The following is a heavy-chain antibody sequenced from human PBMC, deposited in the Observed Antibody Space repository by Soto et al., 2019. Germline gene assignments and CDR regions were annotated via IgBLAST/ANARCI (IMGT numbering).Heavy chain of an antibody. D-gene: IGHD5-18*01. CDR2: IIPIFGTA. CDR3: ESHSYGTAKYYYGMDV. CDR1: GGTFSSYA. V-gene: IGHV1-69*12. Sequence: QVQLVQSGAEVKKPGSSVKVSCKASGGTFSSYAISWVRQAPGQGLEWMGGIIPIFGTADYAQKFQGRVTIIADESTSTAYMELSSLRSEDTAVYYCESHSYGTAKYYYGMDVWGQGTTVTVSS. J-gene: IGHJ6*02.